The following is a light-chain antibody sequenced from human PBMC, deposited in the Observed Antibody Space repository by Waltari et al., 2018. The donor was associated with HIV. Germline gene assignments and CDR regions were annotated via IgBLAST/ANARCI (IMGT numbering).Light chain of an antibody. V-gene: IGLV1-44*01. CDR3: AAWDDNLDAAL. CDR2: KNT. Sequence: HSALTQPPSASGTPGQRVTISCSGGRSNIGSNAVSWYHQVPGTAPNPLIYKNTPRPSGVPDLFSGSKSGTSASLAISGLQSEDEADYFCAAWDDNLDAALFGGGTKLTVL. CDR1: RSNIGSNA. J-gene: IGLJ2*01.